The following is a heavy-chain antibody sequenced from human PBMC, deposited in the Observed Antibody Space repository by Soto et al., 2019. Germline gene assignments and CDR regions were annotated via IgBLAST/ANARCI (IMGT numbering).Heavy chain of an antibody. V-gene: IGHV3-48*01. J-gene: IGHJ4*02. D-gene: IGHD5-18*01. CDR1: GFTFSSYS. CDR2: ISSSSSTI. CDR3: TRDHYGRGFSSGAFDS. Sequence: GGSLRLSCAASGFTFSSYSMNWVRQAPGKGLEWVSYISSSSSTIYYADSVKGRFTISRDNAKNSLYLQMNSLKTDDTAVYYCTRDHYGRGFSSGAFDSWGQGTPVTVSS.